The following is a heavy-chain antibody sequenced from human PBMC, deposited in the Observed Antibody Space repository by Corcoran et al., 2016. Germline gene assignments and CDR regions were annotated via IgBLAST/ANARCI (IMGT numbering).Heavy chain of an antibody. J-gene: IGHJ3*02. D-gene: IGHD4-17*01. CDR2: INHSGST. CDR1: GGSFSGYY. Sequence: QVQLQQWGAGLLKPSETLSLTCAVYGGSFSGYYWSWIRQPPGKGLEWIGEINHSGSTNYNPSLKSRVTISVDTSKNQFSLKLSSVTAADTAVYYCALRSGDSTAFDIWGQGTMVTVSS. V-gene: IGHV4-34*01. CDR3: ALRSGDSTAFDI.